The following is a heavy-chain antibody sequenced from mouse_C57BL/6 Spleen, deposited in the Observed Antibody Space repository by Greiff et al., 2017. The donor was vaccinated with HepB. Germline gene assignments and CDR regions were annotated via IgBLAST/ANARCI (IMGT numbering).Heavy chain of an antibody. J-gene: IGHJ1*03. D-gene: IGHD2-5*01. Sequence: DVKLVESGPGMVKPSQSLSLTCTVTGYSITSGYDWHWIRHFPGNKLEWMGYISYSGSTNYNPSLKSRISITHDTSKNHFFLKLNSVTTEDTATYYCAREESNYEYFDVWGTGTTVTVSS. CDR2: ISYSGST. V-gene: IGHV3-1*01. CDR3: AREESNYEYFDV. CDR1: GYSITSGYD.